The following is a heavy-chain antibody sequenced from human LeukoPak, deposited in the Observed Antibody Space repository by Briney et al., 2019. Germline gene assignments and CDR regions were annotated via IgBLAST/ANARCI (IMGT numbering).Heavy chain of an antibody. CDR2: ISYSGST. Sequence: SETLSLTCTVSGGSISSYYWTWIRQPPGKGLEWIGYISYSGSTEYNPSLRSRVTISVDTSKNQFSLRVTSLTAADTAVYYCARALTGTTSIFHHWGQGTLVTVSS. J-gene: IGHJ1*01. V-gene: IGHV4-59*01. D-gene: IGHD1-7*01. CDR1: GGSISSYY. CDR3: ARALTGTTSIFHH.